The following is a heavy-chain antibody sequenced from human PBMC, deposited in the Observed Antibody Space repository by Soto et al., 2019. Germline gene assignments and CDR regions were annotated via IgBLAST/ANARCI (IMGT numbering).Heavy chain of an antibody. V-gene: IGHV3-23*01. CDR3: AKGQIAVAPPGDAFDI. CDR1: GFTFSSYA. Sequence: PGGSLRLSCAASGFTFSSYAMSWVRQAPGKGLEWVSAISGSGGSTYYADSVKGRFTISRDNSKNTLYLQMNSLRAEDTAVYYCAKGQIAVAPPGDAFDIWGQGTMVTVSS. CDR2: ISGSGGST. D-gene: IGHD6-19*01. J-gene: IGHJ3*02.